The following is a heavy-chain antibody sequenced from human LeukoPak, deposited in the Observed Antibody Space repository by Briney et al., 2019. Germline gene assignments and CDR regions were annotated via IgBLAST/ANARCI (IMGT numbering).Heavy chain of an antibody. Sequence: SETLSLTCTVSGGSISSYYWSWIRQPPGKGLEWIGYIYYSGSTNYNPSLKSRVTISVDTSKNQFSLKLSSVTAADTAVYYCARLPYYYDSSGYLPAWGAFDIWGQGTMVTVSS. D-gene: IGHD3-22*01. J-gene: IGHJ3*02. CDR1: GGSISSYY. CDR3: ARLPYYYDSSGYLPAWGAFDI. CDR2: IYYSGST. V-gene: IGHV4-59*01.